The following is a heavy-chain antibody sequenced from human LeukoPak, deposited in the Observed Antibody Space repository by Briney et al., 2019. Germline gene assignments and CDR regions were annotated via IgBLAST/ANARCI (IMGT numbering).Heavy chain of an antibody. CDR3: ARGAYCSGGRCPGAFDI. Sequence: PGGSLRLSCAASGFTFSSYAMYWVRQAPGKGLEWVTIIWYDGSNKNYADSVKGRFTISRDNSKNMLYLQMNSLRAEDTAGYYCARGAYCSGGRCPGAFDIWGQGTMVTVSS. CDR1: GFTFSSYA. V-gene: IGHV3-33*01. D-gene: IGHD2-15*01. J-gene: IGHJ3*02. CDR2: IWYDGSNK.